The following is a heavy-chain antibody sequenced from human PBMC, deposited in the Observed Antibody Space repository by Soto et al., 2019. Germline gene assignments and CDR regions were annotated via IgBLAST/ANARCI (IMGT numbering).Heavy chain of an antibody. CDR3: PTDLSSLGWLALRAPFDS. D-gene: IGHD3-22*01. J-gene: IGHJ4*02. Sequence: EVHLLESGGDVVQPGRSLRLSCAGSGFTFSNYAMNWIRQAPGKGLEWLSSISANGRNAYYADSVKGRFTISRDRSKNTLYLQLDSLRVEDTAIYFCPTDLSSLGWLALRAPFDSWGQGTLVTVPS. CDR2: ISANGRNA. V-gene: IGHV3-23*01. CDR1: GFTFSNYA.